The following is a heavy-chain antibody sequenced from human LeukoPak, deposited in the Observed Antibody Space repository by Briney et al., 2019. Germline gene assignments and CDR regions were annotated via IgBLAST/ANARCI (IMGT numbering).Heavy chain of an antibody. CDR3: ARAPSYRRRRDGYTTYYYYMDV. V-gene: IGHV1-46*01. J-gene: IGHJ6*03. D-gene: IGHD5-24*01. Sequence: GASVKVSCKASGYTFTSYYMHWVRQAPGQGPEWMGIINPRGGSTDYAQKFQGRVTITRNTSISTACMELSSLRSEDTAVYYCARAPSYRRRRDGYTTYYYYMDVWGKGTTVTVSS. CDR1: GYTFTSYY. CDR2: INPRGGST.